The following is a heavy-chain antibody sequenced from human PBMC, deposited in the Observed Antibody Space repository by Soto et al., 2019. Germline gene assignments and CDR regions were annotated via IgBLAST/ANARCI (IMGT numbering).Heavy chain of an antibody. CDR3: AAGVRGVIIGRYYYMDV. J-gene: IGHJ6*03. CDR2: ISAYNGNT. V-gene: IGHV1-18*01. Sequence: ALVKVSCKASGYTFTSYGISWVRQAPGQGLEWMGWISAYNGNTNYAQKLQGRVTMTTDTSTSTAYMELRSLRSDDTAVYYCAAGVRGVIIGRYYYMDVWGKGTTVTVSS. D-gene: IGHD3-10*01. CDR1: GYTFTSYG.